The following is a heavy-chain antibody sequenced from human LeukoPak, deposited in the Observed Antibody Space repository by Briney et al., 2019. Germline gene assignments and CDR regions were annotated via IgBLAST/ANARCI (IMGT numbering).Heavy chain of an antibody. V-gene: IGHV4-59*01. Sequence: SETLSLTCTVSGDSIGSYSWNWIRQPPGKGLEWIGYSYYSGSTNYNPSLKSRVTISVDTSKNQFSLKLSSVTAADTAVYYCATGGQYMIVGAFDIWGQGTMVTVSS. CDR2: SYYSGST. J-gene: IGHJ3*02. CDR3: ATGGQYMIVGAFDI. D-gene: IGHD1-26*01. CDR1: GDSIGSYS.